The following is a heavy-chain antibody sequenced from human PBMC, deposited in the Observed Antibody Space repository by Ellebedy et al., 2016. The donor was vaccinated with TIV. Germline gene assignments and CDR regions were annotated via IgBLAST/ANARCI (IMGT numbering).Heavy chain of an antibody. Sequence: GESLKISCAASGFTFSDHYIDWVRQAPGKGLEWVGRTRSTRNSYTTEYAASVKGRFTISRDDSKNSVYLQMNSLKIEDTAVYYCASLTYYGNYYFSYWGQGTLVTVSS. V-gene: IGHV3-72*01. D-gene: IGHD1-26*01. CDR1: GFTFSDHY. CDR2: TRSTRNSYTT. CDR3: ASLTYYGNYYFSY. J-gene: IGHJ4*02.